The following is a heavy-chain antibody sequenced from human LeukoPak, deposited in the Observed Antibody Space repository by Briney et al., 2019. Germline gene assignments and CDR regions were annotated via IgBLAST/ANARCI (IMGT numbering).Heavy chain of an antibody. J-gene: IGHJ4*02. D-gene: IGHD5-18*01. CDR2: ISSSSSYT. V-gene: IGHV3-21*01. Sequence: PGGSLRLSCAASGFTFSSYSMNWVRQAPGKGLEWVASISSSSSYTYYADSVKGRFTISRDNSKNTLYLQMNSLRAEDTAVYYCARGNTAMVTWGQGTLVTVSS. CDR3: ARGNTAMVT. CDR1: GFTFSSYS.